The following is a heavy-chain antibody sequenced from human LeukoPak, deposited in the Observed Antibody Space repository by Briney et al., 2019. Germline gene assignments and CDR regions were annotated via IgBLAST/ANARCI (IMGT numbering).Heavy chain of an antibody. CDR3: ATGINYYGSGSPPRGNYYFDY. Sequence: ASVKVSCKASGGTFSNYAISWVRQAPGQGLEWMGGIIPIFGTANYAQKFQGRVTITADKSTSTAYMELRSLRSEDSAVYYCATGINYYGSGSPPRGNYYFDYWGQGTLVTVSS. J-gene: IGHJ4*02. V-gene: IGHV1-69*06. CDR2: IIPIFGTA. CDR1: GGTFSNYA. D-gene: IGHD3-10*01.